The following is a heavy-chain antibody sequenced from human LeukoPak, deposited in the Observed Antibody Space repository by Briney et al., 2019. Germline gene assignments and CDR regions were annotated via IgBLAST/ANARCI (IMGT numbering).Heavy chain of an antibody. V-gene: IGHV4-39*07. J-gene: IGHJ5*02. CDR1: GGSISSSTYY. CDR2: ITYSGST. CDR3: ARDLDYYDSTWFDP. D-gene: IGHD3-22*01. Sequence: SETLSLTCTVSGGSISSSTYYWGWIRQPPGTGLEWLGSITYSGSTYYNPSLKSRVTISVDTSKNQFSLKLISVTAADTAVYYCARDLDYYDSTWFDPWGQGTLVTVSS.